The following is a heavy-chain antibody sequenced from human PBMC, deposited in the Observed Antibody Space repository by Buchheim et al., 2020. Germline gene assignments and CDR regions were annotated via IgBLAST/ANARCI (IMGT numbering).Heavy chain of an antibody. J-gene: IGHJ5*02. V-gene: IGHV4-31*03. CDR1: GGSISSGGYY. Sequence: QVQLQESGPGLVKPSQTLSLTCTVSGGSISSGGYYWSWIRQHPGKGLEWIGYIYYSGSTYYNTSLTSRVTISVETSQNPFSLKLSSVTAADTAVYYCARSAVPAATNWFDPWGQGTL. CDR2: IYYSGST. D-gene: IGHD2-2*01. CDR3: ARSAVPAATNWFDP.